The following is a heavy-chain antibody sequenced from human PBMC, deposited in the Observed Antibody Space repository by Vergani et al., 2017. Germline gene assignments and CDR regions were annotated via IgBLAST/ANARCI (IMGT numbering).Heavy chain of an antibody. Sequence: QVQLQESGPGLVKPSQTLSLTCTVSGGSIRSGDYYWSWIRQPPGKGLEWIGYIYYSGSTYYNPSLKSRVTISVDKSKNQFPLKLSSVTAADTAVYYGARDHLNYYYYYGMDVWGQGTTVTVAS. CDR3: ARDHLNYYYYYGMDV. CDR2: IYYSGST. J-gene: IGHJ6*02. CDR1: GGSIRSGDYY. V-gene: IGHV4-30-4*01.